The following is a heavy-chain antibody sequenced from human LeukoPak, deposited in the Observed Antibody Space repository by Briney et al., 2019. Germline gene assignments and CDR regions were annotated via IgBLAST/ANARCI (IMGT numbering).Heavy chain of an antibody. CDR2: IYYSGST. V-gene: IGHV4-59*12. D-gene: IGHD6-19*01. CDR3: ARAAGYSSGWYFDY. J-gene: IGHJ4*02. Sequence: PSETLSLTCTVSGGSISSYYWSWIRQPPGKGLEWIGYIYYSGSTNYNPSLKSRVTISVDTSKNQFSLKLSSVTAADTAVYYCARAAGYSSGWYFDYWGQGTLVTVSS. CDR1: GGSISSYY.